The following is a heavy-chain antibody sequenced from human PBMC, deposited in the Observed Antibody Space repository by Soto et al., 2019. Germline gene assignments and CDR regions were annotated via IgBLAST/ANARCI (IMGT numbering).Heavy chain of an antibody. Sequence: GXSVKVSCKASGYTFTGYYMHWVRQAPGQGLEWMGWINPNSGGTNYAQKFQGRVTMTRDTSISTAYMELSRLRSDDTAVYYCARATGTSDWFDPWGQGTLVTVSS. J-gene: IGHJ5*02. D-gene: IGHD1-1*01. CDR3: ARATGTSDWFDP. CDR1: GYTFTGYY. CDR2: INPNSGGT. V-gene: IGHV1-2*02.